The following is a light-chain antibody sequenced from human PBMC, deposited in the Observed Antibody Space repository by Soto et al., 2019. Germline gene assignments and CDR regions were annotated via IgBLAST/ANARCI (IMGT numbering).Light chain of an antibody. CDR1: QSVRNNY. Sequence: EIVLTQSPGTLSLSPGESATLPCRASQSVRNNYLAWYQQKPGQPPRLLIYGASTRAAGSPDRFSGSGSWTGFALTVSSLEAEDFAVYFCQQYGNSPWTFGQGTRVEIK. CDR2: GAS. V-gene: IGKV3-20*01. J-gene: IGKJ1*01. CDR3: QQYGNSPWT.